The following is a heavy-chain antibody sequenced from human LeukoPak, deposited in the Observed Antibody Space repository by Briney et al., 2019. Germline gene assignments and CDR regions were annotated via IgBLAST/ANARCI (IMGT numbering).Heavy chain of an antibody. Sequence: GESLRISCKGSGYTFTNYWISWVRQMPGKGLEWMGRIDPSDSYSNYSPSFQGQVTISADKSISTAYLQWSSLKASDTAMYYCARVEQSSGGTSFDYWGQGTLVTVSS. CDR3: ARVEQSSGGTSFDY. D-gene: IGHD2-15*01. J-gene: IGHJ4*02. CDR1: GYTFTNYW. CDR2: IDPSDSYS. V-gene: IGHV5-10-1*04.